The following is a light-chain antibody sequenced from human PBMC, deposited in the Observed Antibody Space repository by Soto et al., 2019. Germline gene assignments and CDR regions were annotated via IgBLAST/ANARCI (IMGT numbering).Light chain of an antibody. Sequence: DIQLTQTPSFLSASVGDRLTITCRASQGIARYLAWYQEKPGKAPKLLISAASTLQGGVPSRFSGSGSGTEFTLTISSLQPEDFATYYCQQLSSYPLTFGGGTKVEIK. CDR2: AAS. J-gene: IGKJ4*01. V-gene: IGKV1-9*01. CDR3: QQLSSYPLT. CDR1: QGIARY.